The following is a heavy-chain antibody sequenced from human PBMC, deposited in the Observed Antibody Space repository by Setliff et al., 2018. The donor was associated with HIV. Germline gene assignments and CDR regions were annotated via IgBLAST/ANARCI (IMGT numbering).Heavy chain of an antibody. CDR2: IYYSGST. D-gene: IGHD2-21*01. CDR3: ARSISAVVIARYWYFDL. J-gene: IGHJ2*01. CDR1: GGSISSHY. V-gene: IGHV4-59*11. Sequence: SETLSLTCTVSGGSISSHYWSWIRQPPGKGLEWIGYIYYSGSTNYNPSLKSRVTISVDTSKNQFSLKLSSVTAADTAVYYCARSISAVVIARYWYFDLWGRGTLVTVS.